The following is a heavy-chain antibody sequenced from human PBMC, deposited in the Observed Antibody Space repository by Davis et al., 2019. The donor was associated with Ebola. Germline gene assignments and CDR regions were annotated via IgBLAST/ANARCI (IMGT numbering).Heavy chain of an antibody. Sequence: MPSETLSLTFTVSGGSIGTYAWSWIRQPPGKGLEWIGYIYSSGSTVYNPSLKSRLTMSVDTSKNQFYLKLSSVTAADTAVYYCGRDYWGSVDYWGQGTLVTVSS. J-gene: IGHJ4*02. CDR3: GRDYWGSVDY. D-gene: IGHD7-27*01. CDR2: IYSSGST. CDR1: GGSIGTYA. V-gene: IGHV4-59*13.